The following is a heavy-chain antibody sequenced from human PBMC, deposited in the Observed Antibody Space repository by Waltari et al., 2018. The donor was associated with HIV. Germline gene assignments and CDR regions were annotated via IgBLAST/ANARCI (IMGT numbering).Heavy chain of an antibody. CDR3: ARVHRPAISYFLKSYYYYYMDI. D-gene: IGHD2-2*01. CDR1: GYTFTKHW. CDR2: IYPGDSDS. Sequence: QLVQSGAEAKRPGESLKISCKASGYTFTKHWLAWVRQVPGKGLQWMGMIYPGDSDSRISPPFRGRVSRSVDTAATTAYLQWRSLQASDTATYFCARVHRPAISYFLKSYYYYYMDIWGKGTTVTVSS. J-gene: IGHJ6*03. V-gene: IGHV5-51*01.